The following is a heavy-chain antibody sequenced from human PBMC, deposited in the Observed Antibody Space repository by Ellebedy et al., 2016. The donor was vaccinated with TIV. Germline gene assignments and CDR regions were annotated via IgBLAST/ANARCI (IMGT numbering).Heavy chain of an antibody. Sequence: GGSLRLSXAASGFTFSSYAMIWVRQAPGKGLEWVSAISGSGGSTYYADSVKGRFTISRDNSKNTLYLQMNSLRAEDTAVYYCAKMGRYCSSTSCYDYWGQGTLVTVSS. V-gene: IGHV3-23*01. CDR1: GFTFSSYA. CDR2: ISGSGGST. D-gene: IGHD2-2*01. J-gene: IGHJ4*02. CDR3: AKMGRYCSSTSCYDY.